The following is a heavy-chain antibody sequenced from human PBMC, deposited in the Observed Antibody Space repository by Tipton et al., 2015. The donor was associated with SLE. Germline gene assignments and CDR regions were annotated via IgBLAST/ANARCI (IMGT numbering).Heavy chain of an antibody. CDR2: ISGSGGST. V-gene: IGHV3-23*01. CDR1: GFTFSSYA. D-gene: IGHD6-13*01. CDR3: AKDVIAAAGTWYFDY. J-gene: IGHJ4*02. Sequence: GSLRLSCAASGFTFSSYAMSWVRQAPGKGLEWVSAISGSGGSTYYADSVKGRFTISRDNSKNKLYLQMNSLRAEDTAVYYCAKDVIAAAGTWYFDYWGQGTLVTVSS.